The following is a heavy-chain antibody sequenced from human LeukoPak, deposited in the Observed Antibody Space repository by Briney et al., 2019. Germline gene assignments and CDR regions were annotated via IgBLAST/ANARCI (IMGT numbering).Heavy chain of an antibody. V-gene: IGHV3-9*01. CDR3: AKDLASGWSYYYGMDV. J-gene: IGHJ6*02. Sequence: PGGSLRLSCAASGFTFDDYAMHWVRQAPGKGLEWVSGISWNSGSIGYADSAKGRFTISRDNAKNSLYLQMNSLRAEDTALYYCAKDLASGWSYYYGMDVWGQGTTVTVSS. CDR2: ISWNSGSI. CDR1: GFTFDDYA. D-gene: IGHD6-19*01.